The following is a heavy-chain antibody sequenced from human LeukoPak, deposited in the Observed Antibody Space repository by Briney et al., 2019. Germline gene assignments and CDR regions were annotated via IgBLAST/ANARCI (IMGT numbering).Heavy chain of an antibody. Sequence: PSETLSLTCTVSGGSISSYYWSWIGEPPGKGLEWIGYIYYGGSTDYNPSLKSRVTISKDTSKTQFSLRLSSVTAADTAVYYCARARLDSSGRFDYWGQGTLVTVSS. D-gene: IGHD3-22*01. CDR3: ARARLDSSGRFDY. CDR1: GGSISSYY. V-gene: IGHV4-59*01. CDR2: IYYGGST. J-gene: IGHJ4*02.